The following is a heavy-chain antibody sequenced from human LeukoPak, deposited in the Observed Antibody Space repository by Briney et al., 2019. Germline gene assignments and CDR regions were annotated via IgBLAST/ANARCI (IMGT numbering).Heavy chain of an antibody. J-gene: IGHJ4*02. D-gene: IGHD4-17*01. CDR3: ARGGEVTTVTSEYDY. V-gene: IGHV4-34*01. Sequence: PSETLSLTCAVYGGSFSGYYWSWIRQPPGKGLEWIGEINHSGSTSYNPSLKSRVTTSIDTSKNQFSLKLSSVTAADTAVYYCARGGEVTTVTSEYDYWGQGILVTVSS. CDR2: INHSGST. CDR1: GGSFSGYY.